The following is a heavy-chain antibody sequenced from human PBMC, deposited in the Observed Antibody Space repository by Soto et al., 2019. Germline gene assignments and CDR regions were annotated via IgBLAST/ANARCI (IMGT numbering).Heavy chain of an antibody. D-gene: IGHD3-22*01. CDR1: GGTFSSYA. V-gene: IGHV1-69*01. Sequence: QVQLEQSGAEVKKPGDSVKLSCKASGGTFSSYAISWVRQAPGQGIEWMGGIIPIVGTANYAQKFQGRVTIPADESTSTADMELSSLRSEDTAVDYCAFLFYDSRPFAYWVQGTLVIDSS. J-gene: IGHJ4*02. CDR3: AFLFYDSRPFAY. CDR2: IIPIVGTA.